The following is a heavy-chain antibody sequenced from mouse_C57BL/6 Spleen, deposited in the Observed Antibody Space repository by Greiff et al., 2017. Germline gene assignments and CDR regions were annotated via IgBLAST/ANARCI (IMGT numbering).Heavy chain of an antibody. CDR1: GYSITSGYY. Sequence: EVKLMESGPGLVKPSQSLSLTCSVTGYSITSGYYWNWIRQFPGNKLEWMCYISYDGSNNYNPSLKNRISITRDTSKNQFFLKLNSVTTEDTATYYCAAYYYAMDYWGQGTSVTVSS. CDR2: ISYDGSN. CDR3: AAYYYAMDY. J-gene: IGHJ4*01. V-gene: IGHV3-6*01.